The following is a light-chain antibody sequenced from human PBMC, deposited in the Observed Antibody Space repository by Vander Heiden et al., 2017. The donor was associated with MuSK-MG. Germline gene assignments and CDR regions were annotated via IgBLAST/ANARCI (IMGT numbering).Light chain of an antibody. J-gene: IGKJ2*01. V-gene: IGKV1-5*01. Sequence: DIQMTQSPSTLAASVGDRVSITCRASQSISTWLAWYQQKPGKAPKLLIFDASKLEIGVPSRFSGSASATEFTLTISILHPDDFATYYCQQDDNAQYTFGQGTKMEIK. CDR1: QSISTW. CDR2: DAS. CDR3: QQDDNAQYT.